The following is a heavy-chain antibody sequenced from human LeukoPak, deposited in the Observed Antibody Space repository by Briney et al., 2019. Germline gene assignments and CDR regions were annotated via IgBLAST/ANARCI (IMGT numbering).Heavy chain of an antibody. CDR1: GFTFSSHW. Sequence: PGGSLRLSCAASGFTFSSHWLSWVRQAPGKGLDWVAVMSFDGKNTYYADSVKGRFTVSRDNSKNTLYLQMNSLRPEDTAVYYCAREGFYGSGSSPTFYFDYWGQGTLVTVSS. D-gene: IGHD3-10*01. CDR3: AREGFYGSGSSPTFYFDY. CDR2: MSFDGKNT. J-gene: IGHJ4*02. V-gene: IGHV3-30*03.